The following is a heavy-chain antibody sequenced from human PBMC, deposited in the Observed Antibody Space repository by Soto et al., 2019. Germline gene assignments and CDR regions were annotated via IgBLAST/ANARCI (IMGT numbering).Heavy chain of an antibody. CDR3: ARATPTYESSGYYTPFVDY. V-gene: IGHV1-3*01. Sequence: QVQLVQSGAEVKKPGASVKVSCKASGYTFTSYAIHWVRQAPGQRLEWMGWINAGNGNTKYSQKFQGRVTITRDTSASSAYMELSSLRSEDTAVYYCARATPTYESSGYYTPFVDYWGQGTLVTVSS. J-gene: IGHJ4*02. CDR2: INAGNGNT. D-gene: IGHD3-22*01. CDR1: GYTFTSYA.